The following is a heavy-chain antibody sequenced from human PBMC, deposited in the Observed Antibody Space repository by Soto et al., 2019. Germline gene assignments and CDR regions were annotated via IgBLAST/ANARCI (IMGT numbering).Heavy chain of an antibody. J-gene: IGHJ4*02. CDR2: ISGSDDST. CDR3: PKRSRSSTLDY. D-gene: IGHD6-6*01. CDR1: GFTFSSYA. Sequence: GGSLRLSCAASGFTFSSYAMSWVRQAPGKGLEWVSVISGSDDSTYYADSVKGRFTISRDNSKNTLYLQMNSLRAEDTAVYYGPKRSRSSTLDYSGQGALVTVTS. V-gene: IGHV3-23*01.